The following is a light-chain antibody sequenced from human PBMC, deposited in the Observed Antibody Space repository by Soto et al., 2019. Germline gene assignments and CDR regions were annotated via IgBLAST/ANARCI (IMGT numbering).Light chain of an antibody. V-gene: IGKV3-20*01. J-gene: IGKJ5*01. CDR2: GAS. Sequence: EIVLTQSPGTLSLSPGERATISCRASQSVSSSYLAWYQQKPGQAPRLLIYGASGRATGIPDRFSGSGSGTDFTLTISRLEPEDFAVYYCQQYGSSPTFGQGTRLEIK. CDR3: QQYGSSPT. CDR1: QSVSSSY.